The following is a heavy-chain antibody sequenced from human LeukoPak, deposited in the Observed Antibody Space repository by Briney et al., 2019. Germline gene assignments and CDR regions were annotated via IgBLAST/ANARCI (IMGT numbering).Heavy chain of an antibody. CDR1: GYTFTSYY. Sequence: ASVKVSCKASGYTFTSYYMHWVRHPPAQGLEWKGIINLSDGSTSNSQKFQGRGTMTRDMSTSTVYMELSSLRSEDTDVYYSARDSGPSSLYCYGSGSYLFDYWGQGTLVTVSS. CDR2: INLSDGST. CDR3: ARDSGPSSLYCYGSGSYLFDY. J-gene: IGHJ4*02. D-gene: IGHD3-10*01. V-gene: IGHV1-46*01.